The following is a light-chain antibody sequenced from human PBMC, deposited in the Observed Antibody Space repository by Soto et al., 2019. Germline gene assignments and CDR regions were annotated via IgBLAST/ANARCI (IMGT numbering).Light chain of an antibody. V-gene: IGLV2-23*02. CDR2: EVS. CDR1: SSDVGSYNL. Sequence: QSVLTQPASVSGSPGQSITISCTGTSSDVGSYNLVSWYQQHPGKAPKLTIYEVSKRPSGVSNRFSGSKSGTTASLTISGLQAEDEADYYCCSYAGSSTYVFGTGTKVTVL. J-gene: IGLJ1*01. CDR3: CSYAGSSTYV.